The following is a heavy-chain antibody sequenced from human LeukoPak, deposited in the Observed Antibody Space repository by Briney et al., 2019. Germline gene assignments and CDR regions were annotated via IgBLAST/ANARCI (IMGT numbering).Heavy chain of an antibody. Sequence: GGSLRLSCAASGITFSSYGMHWVRQAPGKGLEWVAVIWYDGSNKYYADSVKGRFTISRDNSKNTLYLQMNSLRAEDTAVYYCAREADGYTSDYWGQGTLVTVSS. D-gene: IGHD5-24*01. CDR3: AREADGYTSDY. CDR2: IWYDGSNK. V-gene: IGHV3-33*01. CDR1: GITFSSYG. J-gene: IGHJ4*02.